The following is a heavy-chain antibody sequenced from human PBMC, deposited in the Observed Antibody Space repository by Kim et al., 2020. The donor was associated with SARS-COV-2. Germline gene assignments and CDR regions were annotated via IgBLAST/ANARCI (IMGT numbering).Heavy chain of an antibody. V-gene: IGHV1-18*01. CDR1: GYTFTSYG. Sequence: ASVKVSCKASGYTFTSYGISWVRQAPGQGLEWMGWISAYNGNTNYAQKLQGRVTMTTDTSTSTAYMELRSLRSDDTAVYYCARDPNYDFWSGYYLPPMDVWGQGTTVTVSS. CDR2: ISAYNGNT. CDR3: ARDPNYDFWSGYYLPPMDV. D-gene: IGHD3-3*01. J-gene: IGHJ6*02.